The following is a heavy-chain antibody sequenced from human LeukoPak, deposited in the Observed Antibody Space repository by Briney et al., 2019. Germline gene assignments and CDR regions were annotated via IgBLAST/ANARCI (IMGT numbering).Heavy chain of an antibody. V-gene: IGHV1-2*02. J-gene: IGHJ4*02. CDR3: ASYYDFWSGYQLGFDY. CDR1: GGTFSSYA. CDR2: INPNSGGT. Sequence: ASVKVSCKASGGTFSSYAISWVRQAPGQGLEWMGWINPNSGGTNYAQKFQGRVTMTRDTSISTAYMELSRLRSDDTAVYYCASYYDFWSGYQLGFDYWGQGTLVTVSS. D-gene: IGHD3-3*01.